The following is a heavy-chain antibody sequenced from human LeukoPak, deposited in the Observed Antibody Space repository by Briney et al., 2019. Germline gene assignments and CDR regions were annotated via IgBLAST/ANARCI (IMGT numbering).Heavy chain of an antibody. V-gene: IGHV4-39*01. CDR2: IYYSGST. CDR3: ARGYDY. J-gene: IGHJ4*02. D-gene: IGHD3-22*01. Sequence: SETLSLTCTVSGDSITSSNYYWGWIRQPPGKGLDWIGIIYYSGSTYYNPSLRSRVTISVDTSKNQFSLKLNSVTASDTAVYYCARGYDYWGQGTLVTVSS. CDR1: GDSITSSNYY.